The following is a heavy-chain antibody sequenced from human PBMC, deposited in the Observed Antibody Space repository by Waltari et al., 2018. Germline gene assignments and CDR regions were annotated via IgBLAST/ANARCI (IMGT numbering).Heavy chain of an antibody. CDR2: INPNSGGT. J-gene: IGHJ5*02. V-gene: IGHV1-2*02. D-gene: IGHD3-3*01. Sequence: QVQLVQSGAEVKKPGASVKVSCTASGYNCTGYYMHWVRQAPGQGLEWMGWINPNSGGTNYAQKFQGRVTMTRDTSISTAYMELSRLRSDDTAVYYCARGITIFGVVIISWFDPWGQGTLVTVSS. CDR1: GYNCTGYY. CDR3: ARGITIFGVVIISWFDP.